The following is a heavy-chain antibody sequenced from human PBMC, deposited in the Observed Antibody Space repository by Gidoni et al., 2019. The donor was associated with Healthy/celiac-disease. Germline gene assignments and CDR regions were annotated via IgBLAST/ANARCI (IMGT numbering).Heavy chain of an antibody. Sequence: QVQLQESGPGLVKPSETLSLTCTVSGGSISSYYWSWIRQPPGKGLEWIGYIYYSGSTNYNPSLKSRVTISVDTSKNQFSLKLSSVTAADTAVYYCARGPEAARGHWFDPWGQGTLVTVSS. CDR2: IYYSGST. J-gene: IGHJ5*02. CDR1: GGSISSYY. CDR3: ARGPEAARGHWFDP. D-gene: IGHD6-6*01. V-gene: IGHV4-59*01.